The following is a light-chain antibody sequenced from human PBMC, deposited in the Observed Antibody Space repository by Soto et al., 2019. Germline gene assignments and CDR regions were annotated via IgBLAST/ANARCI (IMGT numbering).Light chain of an antibody. J-gene: IGLJ3*02. Sequence: NFMLTQPHSVSESPGKTVTISCTRSSGSIASNYVQWYQQRPGSSPTTVIYEDNQRPSGVPDRFSGSIDSSSNSASLTISGLKTEDEADYYCQSYDSSNHLLFGGGTQLTVL. V-gene: IGLV6-57*01. CDR2: EDN. CDR1: SGSIASNY. CDR3: QSYDSSNHLL.